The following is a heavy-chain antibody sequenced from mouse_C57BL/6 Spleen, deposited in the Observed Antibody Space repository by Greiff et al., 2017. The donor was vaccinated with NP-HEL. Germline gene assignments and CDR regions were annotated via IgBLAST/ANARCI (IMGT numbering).Heavy chain of an antibody. CDR3: ALNWDVFAY. CDR2: ISYDGSN. D-gene: IGHD4-1*01. J-gene: IGHJ3*01. Sequence: DVQLQESGPGLVKPSQSLSLTCSVTGYSITSGYYWNWIRQFPGNKLEWMGYISYDGSNNYNPSLKNRISITRDTSKNQLFLKLNSVTTEDTATYYCALNWDVFAYWGQGTLVTVSA. CDR1: GYSITSGYY. V-gene: IGHV3-6*01.